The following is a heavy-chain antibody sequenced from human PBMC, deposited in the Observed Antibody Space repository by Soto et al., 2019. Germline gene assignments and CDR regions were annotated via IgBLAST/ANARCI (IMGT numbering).Heavy chain of an antibody. CDR2: VSPGGDTV. CDR3: VRGSRANCFDL. J-gene: IGHJ3*01. V-gene: IGHV3-48*02. CDR1: GFPYSVYS. Sequence: DAQLAESGGGLVQPGGSLRLSCVASGFPYSVYSMDWVRQVPGKGLEWLAYVSPGGDTVHYADSVNGRFFISRDTPRNSVFLQMNSLRHEDTAVYYCVRGSRANCFDLWGPGTVVTVSS.